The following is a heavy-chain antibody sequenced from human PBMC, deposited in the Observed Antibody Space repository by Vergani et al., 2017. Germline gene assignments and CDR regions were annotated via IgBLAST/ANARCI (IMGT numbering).Heavy chain of an antibody. D-gene: IGHD1-14*01. CDR1: GFTFNQYG. J-gene: IGHJ5*02. CDR3: ARDLRLLYNRFDP. CDR2: TWYVGNNK. V-gene: IGHV3-33*01. Sequence: QVQLVESGGGVVQRGRSLRLSCAASGFTFNQYGMQWVRQAPGKGLEWVAVTWYVGNNKQYADSVKGRFTISRDNSKSTMYLQMNSLRDEDTGVYYCARDLRLLYNRFDPWGQGTLVTVSS.